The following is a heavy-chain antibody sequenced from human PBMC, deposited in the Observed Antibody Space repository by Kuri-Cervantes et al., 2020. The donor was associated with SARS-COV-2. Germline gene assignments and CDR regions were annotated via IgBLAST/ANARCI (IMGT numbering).Heavy chain of an antibody. CDR2: IWYDGSNK. J-gene: IGHJ4*02. CDR3: ARDGDY. V-gene: IGHV3-33*08. Sequence: GESLKISCAASGFRFDNYGMHWVRQAPGKGLEWVAVIWYDGSNKYYADSVKGRFTISRDDSKNTLYLQMDSLRDDDTAVYYCARDGDYWGQGTLVTVSS. CDR1: GFRFDNYG.